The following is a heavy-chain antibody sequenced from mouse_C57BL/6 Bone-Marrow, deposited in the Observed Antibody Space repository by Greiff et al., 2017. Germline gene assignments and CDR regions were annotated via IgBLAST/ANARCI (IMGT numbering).Heavy chain of an antibody. CDR3: AIRDYYGSSYWYFDV. CDR2: IHPSDSDT. J-gene: IGHJ1*03. Sequence: QVQLQQPGAELVKPGASVKVSCKASGYTFTSYWMHWVKQRPGQGLEWIGRIHPSDSDTNYNQKFKGKATLTVDKSSSTAYMQLRSLTSEDSAVYYCAIRDYYGSSYWYFDVWGTGTTVTVSS. CDR1: GYTFTSYW. D-gene: IGHD1-1*01. V-gene: IGHV1-74*01.